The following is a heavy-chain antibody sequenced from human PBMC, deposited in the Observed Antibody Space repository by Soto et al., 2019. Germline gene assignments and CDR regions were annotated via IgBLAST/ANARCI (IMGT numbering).Heavy chain of an antibody. Sequence: EAQLVESGGGLVQPGGSLRLSCAASGFTFRSYSMNWVRQAPGKGLEWVSSINRAGTPIFYADFVRGRFTISRDNAKNSLYLQMNSLRDEDTATYYRARDPDWLAPWGQRPLVIVSS. CDR1: GFTFRSYS. J-gene: IGHJ5*02. V-gene: IGHV3-48*02. CDR3: ARDPDWLAP. CDR2: INRAGTPI.